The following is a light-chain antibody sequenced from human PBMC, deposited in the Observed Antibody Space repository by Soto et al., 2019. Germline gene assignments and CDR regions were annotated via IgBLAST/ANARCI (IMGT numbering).Light chain of an antibody. CDR2: EGS. CDR1: TSDVGSYNL. J-gene: IGLJ2*01. V-gene: IGLV2-14*02. Sequence: QSVLTQPASVSGSPGQSITISCTGTTSDVGSYNLVSWYQQHPGKVPKLMIFEGSKRPSGVSNRFSGSKSGNTASLTISGLQAGDEADYYCQSYDSSLRNVIFGGGTKLTVL. CDR3: QSYDSSLRNVI.